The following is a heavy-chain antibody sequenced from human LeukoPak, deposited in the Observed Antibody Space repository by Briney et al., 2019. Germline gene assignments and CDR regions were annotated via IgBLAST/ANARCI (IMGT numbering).Heavy chain of an antibody. J-gene: IGHJ3*02. CDR3: ARDFRISGWTDACDI. CDR1: GGSISSYY. V-gene: IGHV4-4*07. CDR2: IYASGST. Sequence: PSETLSLTCTVSGGSISSYYWNWIRQPAGKGVEWIWRIYASGSTNYNPSLKSRVSMSIEKSKSQFSLKLNSVTAADTAIYYCARDFRISGWTDACDIWGQGTMVTVSS. D-gene: IGHD6-19*01.